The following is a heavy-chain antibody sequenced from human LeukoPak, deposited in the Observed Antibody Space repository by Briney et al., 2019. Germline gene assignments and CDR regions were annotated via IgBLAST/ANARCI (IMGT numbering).Heavy chain of an antibody. J-gene: IGHJ4*02. V-gene: IGHV3-74*01. CDR2: INSDGSST. Sequence: PGGSLRLSCAASGFTFSSYWMHWVRQAPGKGLVWVSRINSDGSSTSYADSVKGRFTISRDNAKNTLYLQMNSLRAEDTAVYYCASTIWFGEPYSDYWGQGTLVTVSS. D-gene: IGHD3-10*01. CDR1: GFTFSSYW. CDR3: ASTIWFGEPYSDY.